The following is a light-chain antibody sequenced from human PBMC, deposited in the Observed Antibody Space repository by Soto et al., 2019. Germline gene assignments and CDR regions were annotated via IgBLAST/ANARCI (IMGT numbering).Light chain of an antibody. J-gene: IGLJ1*01. CDR3: SSYTRSSTLIYV. Sequence: QSALTQPASVSGSPGQSITISCTGTSSDVGGYNYVSWCQQHPGKAPKLMIYDVSNRPSGVSNRFSGSKSGNTASLTISGLQAEDEADYYCSSYTRSSTLIYVFGNGTKVTVL. V-gene: IGLV2-14*01. CDR2: DVS. CDR1: SSDVGGYNY.